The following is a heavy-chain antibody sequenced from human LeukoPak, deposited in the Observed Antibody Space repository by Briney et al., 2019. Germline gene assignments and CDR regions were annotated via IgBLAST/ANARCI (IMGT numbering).Heavy chain of an antibody. CDR2: IYYSGNT. D-gene: IGHD5-12*01. Sequence: SETLSLTCIVSGGSVSSGSYYWSWIRQPPGEGLKWIGYIYYSGNTKYNPSLKSRVTISVDMSKNQFSLKLGSVTAADTAVYYCARDFSGYGYFDYWGQRTLVTVSS. CDR3: ARDFSGYGYFDY. CDR1: GGSVSSGSYY. V-gene: IGHV4-61*01. J-gene: IGHJ4*02.